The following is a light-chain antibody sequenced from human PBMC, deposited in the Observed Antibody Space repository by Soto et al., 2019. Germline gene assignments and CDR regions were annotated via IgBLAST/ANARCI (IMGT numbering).Light chain of an antibody. CDR2: GAS. V-gene: IGKV3-15*01. J-gene: IGKJ4*01. CDR1: QSVNSH. CDR3: QQYNNWPGT. Sequence: IVRTQSPATLPVSPGERATLSCRTSQSVNSHLAWYQHKPGQAPRLLIYGASSRATGIPTRFSGSGSVTEFTLTIDSLQSEDFAIYFCQQYNNWPGTFGGGTKVEIK.